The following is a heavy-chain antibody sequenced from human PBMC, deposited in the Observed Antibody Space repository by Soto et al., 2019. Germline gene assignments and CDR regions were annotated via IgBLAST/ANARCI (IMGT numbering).Heavy chain of an antibody. CDR2: ISYDGSNK. V-gene: IGHV3-30-3*01. Sequence: PGGSLRLSCAASGFTFSSYAMHWVRQAPGKGLEWGAVISYDGSNKYYADSVKGRFTISRDNSKNTLYLQMNSLRAEDTAVYYCARDGRYCSGGSCYQDEDYYYYGMDVWGQGTTVTVS. CDR3: ARDGRYCSGGSCYQDEDYYYYGMDV. J-gene: IGHJ6*02. CDR1: GFTFSSYA. D-gene: IGHD2-15*01.